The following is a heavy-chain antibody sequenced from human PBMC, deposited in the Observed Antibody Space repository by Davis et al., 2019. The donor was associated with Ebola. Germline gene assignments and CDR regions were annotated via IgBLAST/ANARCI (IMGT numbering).Heavy chain of an antibody. D-gene: IGHD6-6*01. CDR1: GYRFTRYW. CDR3: GLLPYRSSWTDGFDI. CDR2: IYPDDSDT. J-gene: IGHJ3*02. V-gene: IGHV5-51*01. Sequence: GGSLRLSCRASGYRFTRYWIGWVRQMPGRGLQWMGIIYPDDSDTIYSPSFQGRITISADRSIDTAFLQWSSLEASDTAKYYCGLLPYRSSWTDGFDIWGQGTMVTVSS.